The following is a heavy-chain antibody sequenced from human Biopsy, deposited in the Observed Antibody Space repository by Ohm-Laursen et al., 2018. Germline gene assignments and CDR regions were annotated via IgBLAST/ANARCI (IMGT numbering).Heavy chain of an antibody. CDR2: ISPKSGGT. CDR3: ALQSVAQMKNFDY. J-gene: IGHJ4*02. V-gene: IGHV1-2*02. CDR1: GFLFTGYY. Sequence: GASVKVSCKASGFLFTGYYIHWVRQAPVHGLEWMGWISPKSGGTNYAQKFQGNITMTKNTSMSTAYMEMSRLRSDDTAVYYCALQSVAQMKNFDYWGQGTLVTVSS. D-gene: IGHD6-19*01.